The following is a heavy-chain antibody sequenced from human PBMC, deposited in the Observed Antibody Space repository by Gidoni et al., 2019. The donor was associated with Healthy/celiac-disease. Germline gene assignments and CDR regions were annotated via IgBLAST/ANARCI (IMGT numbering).Heavy chain of an antibody. D-gene: IGHD2-21*01. J-gene: IGHJ4*02. V-gene: IGHV1-8*01. Sequence: QVQLVQSGAEVKKPGASVKVSCKASGYTFTSYDIHWVRQATGQGLEWMGWMNPNSGTTGYAQKFQGRGTMTRNTSISTTYMELSSLRSEDTAVYYCARGVGNHAFPDYWGQGPLVTVSS. CDR1: GYTFTSYD. CDR3: ARGVGNHAFPDY. CDR2: MNPNSGTT.